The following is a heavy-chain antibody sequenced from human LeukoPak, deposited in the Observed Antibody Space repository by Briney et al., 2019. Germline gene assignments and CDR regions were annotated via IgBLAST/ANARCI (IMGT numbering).Heavy chain of an antibody. CDR1: GYTFTSYY. CDR2: INPSGGST. D-gene: IGHD2-15*01. Sequence: GASVKVSCKASGYTFTSYYMHWVRQAPGQGLEWMGIINPSGGSTSHAQKFQGRVTMTRDTSTSTVYMELSSLRSEDTAVYYCAREAVGGCSGGSCYFDYWGQGTLVTVSS. V-gene: IGHV1-46*01. J-gene: IGHJ4*02. CDR3: AREAVGGCSGGSCYFDY.